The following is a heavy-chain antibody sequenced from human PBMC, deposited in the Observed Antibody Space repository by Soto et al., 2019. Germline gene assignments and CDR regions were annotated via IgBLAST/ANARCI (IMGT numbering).Heavy chain of an antibody. Sequence: QVQLQESGPGLVKPSGTLTLTCAVSGDSFSGPNWWTLVRQPPGKGLEWIGDILQTGPTDYSPSLRSRLTISIDTSKREFPLNLTSVPATDPAVYYCARSPRRVGGKWYLDYWGQGARVTVSS. CDR1: GDSFSGPNW. D-gene: IGHD2-15*01. CDR2: ILQTGPT. CDR3: ARSPRRVGGKWYLDY. J-gene: IGHJ4*02. V-gene: IGHV4-4*02.